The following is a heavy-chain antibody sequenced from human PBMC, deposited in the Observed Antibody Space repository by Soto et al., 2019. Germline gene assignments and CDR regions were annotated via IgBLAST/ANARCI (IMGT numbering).Heavy chain of an antibody. CDR1: GVSISSGNW. V-gene: IGHV4-4*02. CDR2: IFHDGTA. D-gene: IGHD3-9*01. CDR3: ARAASPYFDLLSAFHP. J-gene: IGHJ5*02. Sequence: PSETLSLTCAVSGVSISSGNWWTWVRQTPQRGLEYIGEIFHDGTANYYPSFERRVAISVDTSKNQFSLRLTSLSAADTAVYYCARAASPYFDLLSAFHPWGQGTLVTVSS.